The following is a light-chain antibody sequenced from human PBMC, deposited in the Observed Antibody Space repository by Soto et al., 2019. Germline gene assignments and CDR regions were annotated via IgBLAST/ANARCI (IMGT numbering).Light chain of an antibody. CDR1: QSVSSSY. J-gene: IGKJ1*01. Sequence: EIVLTQSPGTLSLSPGERATLSCRASQSVSSSYLAWYQQKPGQAPRFLIYGASSRATGIPDRFSDSGSGTDFTLTISRLEPEDFAVYYCQQYGSSPTTFGQGTKVEIK. CDR2: GAS. CDR3: QQYGSSPTT. V-gene: IGKV3-20*01.